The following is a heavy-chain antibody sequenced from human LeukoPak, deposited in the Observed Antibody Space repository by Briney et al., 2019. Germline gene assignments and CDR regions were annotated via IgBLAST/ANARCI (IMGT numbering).Heavy chain of an antibody. J-gene: IGHJ1*01. V-gene: IGHV3-74*01. Sequence: GGSLRLSCAASGFTFSKYWLHWLRQAPGKGLVWVSRINPDDKSASYADSVKGRFTIARDDARKTLYLQMNSLRAEDTAVYYCAKPPFAAAGQPELLQDLGQGNLVTVSS. D-gene: IGHD6-13*01. CDR1: GFTFSKYW. CDR2: INPDDKSA. CDR3: AKPPFAAAGQPELLQD.